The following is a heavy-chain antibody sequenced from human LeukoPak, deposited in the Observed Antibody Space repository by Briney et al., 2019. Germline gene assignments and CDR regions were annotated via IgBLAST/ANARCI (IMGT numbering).Heavy chain of an antibody. Sequence: GGSLRLSCAASGFTFDDYAMHWVRQAPGKGLEWVSGISWNSGSIGYADSVKGRFTISRDNAKNSLYLQMNSLRAGDTALYYCAKGNYDSSGYYSRWFDPWGQGTLVTVSS. CDR3: AKGNYDSSGYYSRWFDP. J-gene: IGHJ5*02. CDR1: GFTFDDYA. CDR2: ISWNSGSI. V-gene: IGHV3-9*01. D-gene: IGHD3-22*01.